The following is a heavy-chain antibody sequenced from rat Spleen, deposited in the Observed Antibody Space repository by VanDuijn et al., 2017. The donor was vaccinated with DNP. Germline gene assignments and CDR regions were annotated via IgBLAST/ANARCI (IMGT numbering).Heavy chain of an antibody. V-gene: IGHV5S10*01. Sequence: EVQLVESGGGLVQPGRSLKLSCVVSGFTFSEYNMAWVRQAPKKGLEWVADIIYDGGRTLYRDSVKGRFTISRDNAKSTLYLHMDSLRSEETATYYCAGLGELHLRYALDAWGQGTSVTVSS. CDR2: IIYDGGRT. D-gene: IGHD1-8*01. CDR1: GFTFSEYN. J-gene: IGHJ4*01. CDR3: AGLGELHLRYALDA.